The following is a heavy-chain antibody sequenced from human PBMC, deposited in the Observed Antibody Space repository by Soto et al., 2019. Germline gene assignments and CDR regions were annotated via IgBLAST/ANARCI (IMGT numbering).Heavy chain of an antibody. Sequence: ASVKVSSKASGYTFTSYGISWVRQAPGQGLEWMGWISAYNGNTNYAQKLQGRVTMTTDTSTSTAYMELRSLRSDDTAVYYCAREGDYCGGDCYSDYWGQGTLVTVSS. CDR1: GYTFTSYG. CDR3: AREGDYCGGDCYSDY. D-gene: IGHD2-21*02. CDR2: ISAYNGNT. V-gene: IGHV1-18*01. J-gene: IGHJ4*02.